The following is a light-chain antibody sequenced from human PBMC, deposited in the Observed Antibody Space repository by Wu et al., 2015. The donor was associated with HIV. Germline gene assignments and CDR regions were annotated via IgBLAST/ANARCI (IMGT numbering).Light chain of an antibody. CDR3: QNYNSARLT. V-gene: IGKV1-27*01. Sequence: DIQMTQSPSSLSASVGDRVTITCRASQGISHYLAWYQQRPGKVPKLLIYAASTLQSGVPSRFSGSGSGTDFTLTISSLQPEDVATYYCQNYNSARLTFGGGTKVEIK. CDR1: QGISHY. CDR2: AAS. J-gene: IGKJ4*01.